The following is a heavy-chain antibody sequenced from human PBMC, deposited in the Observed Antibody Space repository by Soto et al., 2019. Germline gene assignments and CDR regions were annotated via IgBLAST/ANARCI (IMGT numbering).Heavy chain of an antibody. CDR2: IYWDGDK. D-gene: IGHD3-10*01. J-gene: IGHJ4*02. CDR3: AHLILERTFVRGVTFDY. Sequence: SGPTLVNPMQTLTLTCNFSGFSPDSVAVGVGWLRQPPGKALECLALIYWDGDKRYNPSLTNRVIITKDTSKNQVVLTMTDMAPADTGTYFCAHLILERTFVRGVTFDYWGQGVLVIGTS. V-gene: IGHV2-5*02. CDR1: GFSPDSVAVG.